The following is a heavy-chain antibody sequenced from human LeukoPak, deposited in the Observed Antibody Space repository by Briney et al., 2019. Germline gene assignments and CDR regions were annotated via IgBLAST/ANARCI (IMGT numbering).Heavy chain of an antibody. Sequence: GGSLRLSCAASGFTFSSYRMNWVRQAPGKGLEWVSSISSSSSYIYYADSVKGRFTISRDNAKNSLYLQMNSLRAEDTAVYYCARDLTPSAFDIWGQGTMVTVSS. CDR1: GFTFSSYR. CDR2: ISSSSSYI. V-gene: IGHV3-21*01. D-gene: IGHD1-14*01. J-gene: IGHJ3*02. CDR3: ARDLTPSAFDI.